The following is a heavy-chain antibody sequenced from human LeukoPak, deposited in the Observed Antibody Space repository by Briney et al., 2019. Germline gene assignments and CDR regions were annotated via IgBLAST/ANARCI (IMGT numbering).Heavy chain of an antibody. CDR3: ARGPDYSNYEYYFDY. J-gene: IGHJ4*02. D-gene: IGHD4-11*01. CDR2: INHSGST. Sequence: SETLSLTCAVYGGSFSGYYWSWIRQPPGKGLEWIGEINHSGSTNYNPSLKSRVTISVDTSKSQFSLKLSSVTAADTAVYYCARGPDYSNYEYYFDYWGQGTLVIVSS. V-gene: IGHV4-34*01. CDR1: GGSFSGYY.